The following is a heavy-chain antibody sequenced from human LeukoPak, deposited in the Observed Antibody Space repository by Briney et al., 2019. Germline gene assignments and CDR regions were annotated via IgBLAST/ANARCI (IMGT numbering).Heavy chain of an antibody. CDR1: GYSFTSYW. CDR2: FYPADSDT. CDR3: ARQAVAGTGIGY. Sequence: GPSLKISCKVSGYSFTSYWIGWVRQLPGKGLEWLGVFYPADSDTRYSPSFQGQVTISADKSISTAYLQWSSLKASDTAMYYCARQAVAGTGIGYWGQGTLVTVSS. D-gene: IGHD6-19*01. J-gene: IGHJ4*02. V-gene: IGHV5-51*01.